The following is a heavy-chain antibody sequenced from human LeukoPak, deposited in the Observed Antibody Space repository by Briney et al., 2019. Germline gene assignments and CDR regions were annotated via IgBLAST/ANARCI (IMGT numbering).Heavy chain of an antibody. V-gene: IGHV3-23*01. J-gene: IGHJ4*02. Sequence: GGSLRLSCAASGFTFSSYAMSWVRQAPGKGLEWVSNIHFRSGGTFYADSVKGRFTISRDTSKNTLYLQMNSLRADDTAIYYCARDESDYWGQGTLVTVSS. CDR2: IHFRSGGT. CDR3: ARDESDY. CDR1: GFTFSSYA.